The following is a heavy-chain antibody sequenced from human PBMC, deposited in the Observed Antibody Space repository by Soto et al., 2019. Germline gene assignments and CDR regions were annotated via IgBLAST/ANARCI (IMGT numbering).Heavy chain of an antibody. CDR2: ISANGGNT. CDR3: AREIADDAFDI. V-gene: IGHV1-18*01. J-gene: IGHJ3*02. Sequence: ASVKVSCKASGYTFTSYGISWVRQAPGQGLEWMGMISANGGNTSYAQKFQGRVTMTRDTSTSTVYMELSSLRSEDTAVYYCAREIADDAFDIWGQGTMVTVS. D-gene: IGHD6-13*01. CDR1: GYTFTSYG.